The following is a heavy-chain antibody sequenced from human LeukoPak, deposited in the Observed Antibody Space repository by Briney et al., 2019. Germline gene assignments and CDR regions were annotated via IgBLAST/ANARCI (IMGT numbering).Heavy chain of an antibody. CDR1: GFTVSSKY. J-gene: IGHJ6*02. CDR3: ARVGSYYDMDV. Sequence: PGRSLRLSCAASGFTVSSKYMNWVRQAPGKGLEWVSVIESGGSTYYADSVKGRFTVSRDNFQNTLYLQMNSLRAEDTAVYYCARVGSYYDMDVWGQGTTVTVSS. D-gene: IGHD3-10*01. V-gene: IGHV3-53*01. CDR2: IESGGST.